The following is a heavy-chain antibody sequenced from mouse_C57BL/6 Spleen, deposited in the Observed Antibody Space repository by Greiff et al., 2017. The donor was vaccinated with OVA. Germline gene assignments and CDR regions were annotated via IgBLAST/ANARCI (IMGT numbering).Heavy chain of an antibody. Sequence: VQLKQSGPGLVKPYQSLSLTCSVTGYSITSCYYWNWIRQFPGNKLEWMVYISYDGSNNYNPSLKNRITITRDTSKNQFFLKLNSVTTEDTATYYCAREPNWVFDYWGQGTTLTVSS. CDR2: ISYDGSN. D-gene: IGHD4-1*01. J-gene: IGHJ2*01. CDR1: GYSITSCYY. CDR3: AREPNWVFDY. V-gene: IGHV3-6*01.